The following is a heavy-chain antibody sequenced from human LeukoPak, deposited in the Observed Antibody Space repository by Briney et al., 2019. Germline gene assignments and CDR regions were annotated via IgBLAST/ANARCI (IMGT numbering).Heavy chain of an antibody. CDR1: GASVSGSPYY. D-gene: IGHD1-26*01. CDR3: AKSGGYGLIDY. V-gene: IGHV4-39*01. Sequence: PSETLSLTCIVSGASVSGSPYYWGWIRQPPGKGLEWIGSIYSSGSTYYNASLQSRVTISIETSKNQISLRLNSVTAADTAIYYCAKSGGYGLIDYWGQGTLVTVSS. CDR2: IYSSGST. J-gene: IGHJ4*02.